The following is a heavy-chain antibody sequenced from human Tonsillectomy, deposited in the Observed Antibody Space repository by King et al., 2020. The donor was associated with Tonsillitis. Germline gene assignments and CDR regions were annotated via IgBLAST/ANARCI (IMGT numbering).Heavy chain of an antibody. D-gene: IGHD3-22*01. J-gene: IGHJ3*02. CDR1: GGTFSSYA. V-gene: IGHV1-69*12. Sequence: QLVQSGAEVKKPGSSVKVSCKASGGTFSSYAISWVRQAPGQGLEWMGGIIPIFGTANYAQKFQGRVTITADESTSTAYMELSSLISEDTAVYYCARGYDSSGYYYENDAFDIWGQGTMVTVSS. CDR2: IIPIFGTA. CDR3: ARGYDSSGYYYENDAFDI.